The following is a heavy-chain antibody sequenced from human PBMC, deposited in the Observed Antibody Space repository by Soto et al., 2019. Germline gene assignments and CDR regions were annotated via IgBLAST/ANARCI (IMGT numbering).Heavy chain of an antibody. D-gene: IGHD4-17*01. J-gene: IGHJ4*02. CDR2: FYYSQST. V-gene: IGHV4-39*01. CDR1: GGSLTSNSYY. CDR3: ARRSTVTYDY. Sequence: QLQLQESGPELVKPSETLSLNCTVSGGSLTSNSYYWGWIRQPPGKGPEWIGSFYYSQSTYFNPSLKSRVTISVETSKNQYSLKLSAVTAADTAVYYCARRSTVTYDYWGQGILVTVSS.